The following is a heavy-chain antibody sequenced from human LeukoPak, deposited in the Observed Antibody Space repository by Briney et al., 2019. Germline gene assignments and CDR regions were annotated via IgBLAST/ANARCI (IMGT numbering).Heavy chain of an antibody. D-gene: IGHD1-26*01. V-gene: IGHV3-7*01. CDR2: IKQDGSER. J-gene: IGHJ5*01. CDR1: GFTFTNYW. Sequence: GGSLRLSCVASGFTFTNYWMNWVRQAPGKGPEWVANIKQDGSERYYVDSVKGRFTISRDNAKNSLYLQMDSLRAEDTAIYYCARGMTVGANWFYSWGQGTLVTVSS. CDR3: ARGMTVGANWFYS.